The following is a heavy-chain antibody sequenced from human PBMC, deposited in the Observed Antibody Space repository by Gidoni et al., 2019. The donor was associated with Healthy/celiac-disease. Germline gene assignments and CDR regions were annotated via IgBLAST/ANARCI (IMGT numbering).Heavy chain of an antibody. D-gene: IGHD1-26*01. CDR3: ARWVGATTGLYYFDY. CDR2: INPSGGST. V-gene: IGHV1-46*01. J-gene: IGHJ4*02. Sequence: GLEWMGIINPSGGSTSYAQKFQGRVTMTRDTSTSTVYMELSSLRSEDTAVYYCARWVGATTGLYYFDYWGQGTLVTVSS.